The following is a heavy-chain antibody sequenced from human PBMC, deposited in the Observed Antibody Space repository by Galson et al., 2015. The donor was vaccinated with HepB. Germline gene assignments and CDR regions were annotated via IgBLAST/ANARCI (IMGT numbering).Heavy chain of an antibody. CDR3: ASLTSIDY. V-gene: IGHV3-48*01. J-gene: IGHJ4*02. CDR1: GFTFSSYS. CDR2: ISSSSSTI. Sequence: SLRLSCAASGFTFSSYSMNWVRQAPGKGLEWVSYISSSSSTIYYADSVKGRFTISRDNAKNSLYLQMNSLRAEDTAVYYCASLTSIDYWGQGTLVTVSS. D-gene: IGHD4/OR15-4a*01.